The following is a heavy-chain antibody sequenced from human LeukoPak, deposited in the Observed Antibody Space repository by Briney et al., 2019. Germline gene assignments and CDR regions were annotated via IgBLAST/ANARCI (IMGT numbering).Heavy chain of an antibody. Sequence: KSSETLSLTCGVYGESFSGDYWSWIRQPPGQGLEWIGEISHGGSTTYNPSVKSRVTISVDTSKSQFSLRLTSVTAADTAVYYCARGIFYGGRNQYIWFDLWGQGTLVTVSS. D-gene: IGHD4-23*01. CDR3: ARGIFYGGRNQYIWFDL. J-gene: IGHJ5*02. CDR1: GESFSGDY. V-gene: IGHV4-34*01. CDR2: ISHGGST.